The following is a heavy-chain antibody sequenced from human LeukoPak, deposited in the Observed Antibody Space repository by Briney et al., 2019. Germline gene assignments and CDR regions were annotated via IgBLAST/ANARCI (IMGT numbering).Heavy chain of an antibody. J-gene: IGHJ4*02. V-gene: IGHV3-30*03. CDR2: ISYDGSNK. Sequence: PGRSLRLSCAGSGFTFSRYGMHWVRQAPGKGLEWVAVISYDGSNKYYTDSVKGRFTISRDNSKNTVHLQMNSLRAEDTAVYYCARESPHSDYWGQGTLVTVSS. D-gene: IGHD2-21*01. CDR1: GFTFSRYG. CDR3: ARESPHSDY.